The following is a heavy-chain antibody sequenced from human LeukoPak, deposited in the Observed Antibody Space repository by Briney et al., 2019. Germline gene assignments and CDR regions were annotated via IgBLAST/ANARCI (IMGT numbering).Heavy chain of an antibody. CDR1: GGSISSSNFY. V-gene: IGHV4-39*07. Sequence: SETLSLTCTVSGGSISSSNFYWGWIRQPPGKGLEWTGSIYYSGSTYYNPSLKSRVTISVDTSKNQFSLKLNSVTAADTAVYYCARGYYDSSGYYQSPIFDYWGQGTLVTVSS. J-gene: IGHJ4*02. CDR3: ARGYYDSSGYYQSPIFDY. D-gene: IGHD3-22*01. CDR2: IYYSGST.